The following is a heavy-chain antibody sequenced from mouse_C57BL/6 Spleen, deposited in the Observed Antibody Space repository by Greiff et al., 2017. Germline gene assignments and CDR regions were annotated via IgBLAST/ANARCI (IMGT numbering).Heavy chain of an antibody. V-gene: IGHV1-80*01. CDR2: IYPGDGDT. CDR1: GYAFSSYW. CDR3: ARVITTVVEDWYFDV. D-gene: IGHD1-1*01. J-gene: IGHJ1*03. Sequence: VQLQQSGAELVKPGASVKISCKASGYAFSSYWMNWVKQRPGKGLEWIGQIYPGDGDTNYNGKFKGKATLTADKSSSTAYMQLSSLTSEDSAVYFCARVITTVVEDWYFDVWGTGTTVTVSS.